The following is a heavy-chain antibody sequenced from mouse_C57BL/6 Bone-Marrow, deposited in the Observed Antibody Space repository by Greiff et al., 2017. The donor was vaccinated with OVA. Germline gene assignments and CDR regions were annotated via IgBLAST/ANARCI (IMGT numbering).Heavy chain of an antibody. CDR3: GREENYDDLDY. V-gene: IGHV3-6*01. Sequence: VQLQQSGPGLVKPSQSLSLTCSVTGYSITSGYYWNWIRQFPGNKLEWMGYISYDGSNNYNPSLKNRISITRDTSKNQFFLKLNSVTTEDTATDYGGREENYDDLDYWGQGTTLTVSS. D-gene: IGHD1-1*01. CDR1: GYSITSGYY. CDR2: ISYDGSN. J-gene: IGHJ2*01.